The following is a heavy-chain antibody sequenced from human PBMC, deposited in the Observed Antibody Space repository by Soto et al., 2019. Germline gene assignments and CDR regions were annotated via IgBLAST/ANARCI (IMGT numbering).Heavy chain of an antibody. CDR1: GFTFSSYG. D-gene: IGHD5-18*01. J-gene: IGHJ6*02. CDR3: AKSHRSAQLWFPLYYGMDV. Sequence: QVQLVESGGGVVQLGRSLRLSCAASGFTFSSYGMHWVRQAPGKGLEWVAVISYDGSNKYYADSVKGRFTISRDNSKNTLYLQMNSLRADDTAVYYCAKSHRSAQLWFPLYYGMDVWGQGTTVTVSS. CDR2: ISYDGSNK. V-gene: IGHV3-30*18.